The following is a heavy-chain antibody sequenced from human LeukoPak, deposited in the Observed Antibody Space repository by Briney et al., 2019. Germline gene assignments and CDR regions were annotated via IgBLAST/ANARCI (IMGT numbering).Heavy chain of an antibody. CDR1: GGSISSYY. D-gene: IGHD3-22*01. CDR2: IYYSGST. J-gene: IGHJ3*02. CDR3: ASLQPSEPYYDSSGDAFDI. V-gene: IGHV4-59*01. Sequence: SETLSLTCTVSGGSISSYYWSWIRQPPGKGLEWIGYIYYSGSTNYNPSLKSRVAILVDTSKNQFSLKLSSVTAADTAVYYCASLQPSEPYYDSSGDAFDIWGQGTMVTVSS.